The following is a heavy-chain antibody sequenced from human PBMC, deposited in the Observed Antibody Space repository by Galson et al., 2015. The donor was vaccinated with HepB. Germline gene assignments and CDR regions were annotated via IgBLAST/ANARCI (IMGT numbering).Heavy chain of an antibody. V-gene: IGHV6-1*01. CDR3: ARAPTPFGGNEPRDY. CDR2: TYYRSKWYN. J-gene: IGHJ4*02. D-gene: IGHD4-23*01. CDR1: GDSVSSNSAA. Sequence: CAISGDSVSSNSAAWNWIRQSPSRGLEWLGRTYYRSKWYNDYAVSVKSRITINPDTSKNQFSLQLNSVTPEDTAVYYCARAPTPFGGNEPRDYWGQGTLVTVSS.